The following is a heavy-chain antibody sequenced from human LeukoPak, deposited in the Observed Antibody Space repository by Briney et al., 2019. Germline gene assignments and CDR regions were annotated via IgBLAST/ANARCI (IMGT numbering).Heavy chain of an antibody. Sequence: SETLSLTCTVSGGSISSYYWSWIRQPPGKGLEWIGYIYNSGSTNYNPSLKSRVTISVDTSKNQFSLNLSSMTAADTAVYYCTRHCWDSWSVSGYSDYWGQGTLVTVSS. CDR2: IYNSGST. CDR1: GGSISSYY. J-gene: IGHJ4*02. CDR3: TRHCWDSWSVSGYSDY. D-gene: IGHD3-3*01. V-gene: IGHV4-59*08.